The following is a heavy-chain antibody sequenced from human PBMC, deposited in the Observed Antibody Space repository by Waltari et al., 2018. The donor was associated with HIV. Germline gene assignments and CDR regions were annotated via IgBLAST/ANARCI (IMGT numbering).Heavy chain of an antibody. CDR3: ARQFTTGTTIYHYYYGMDV. D-gene: IGHD1-1*01. Sequence: QVQLQESGPGLVKPSETLSLTCTVSGGSISSYYCIWIRQPAGKGLEWIGRIYTSGTTTYNPSLRSRVTMSVDTSKNQFSLKLSSVTAADTAVYYCARQFTTGTTIYHYYYGMDVWGQGTTVTVSS. J-gene: IGHJ6*02. V-gene: IGHV4-4*07. CDR1: GGSISSYY. CDR2: IYTSGTT.